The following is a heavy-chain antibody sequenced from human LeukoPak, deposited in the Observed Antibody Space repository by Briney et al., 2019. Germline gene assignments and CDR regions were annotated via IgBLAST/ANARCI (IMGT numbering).Heavy chain of an antibody. CDR3: ARHACSSTSCYGTIDY. D-gene: IGHD2-2*01. CDR1: GYRFTSYW. CDR2: IYPGDSDT. V-gene: IGHV5-51*01. Sequence: GESLQISCQGSGYRFTSYWIGWVRQLPGKGLEWMGIIYPGDSDTRYSPSFQGQVTISADKSISTAYLQWSSLKASDTAMYYCARHACSSTSCYGTIDYWGQGTLVTVSS. J-gene: IGHJ4*02.